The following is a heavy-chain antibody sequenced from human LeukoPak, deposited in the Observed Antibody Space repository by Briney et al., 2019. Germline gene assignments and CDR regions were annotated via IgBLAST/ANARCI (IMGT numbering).Heavy chain of an antibody. CDR3: AREREANYGDYDY. D-gene: IGHD4-17*01. V-gene: IGHV3-7*05. CDR2: IKKDGSEK. CDR1: GFTFSSFW. Sequence: PGGSLRLSCSASGFTFSSFWMSWVRQAPGKGLEWVAKIKKDGSEKYYVDSVKGRFTIPRDNAKNSLYLQMNSLRAEDTAVYYCAREREANYGDYDYWGQGTLVTVSS. J-gene: IGHJ4*02.